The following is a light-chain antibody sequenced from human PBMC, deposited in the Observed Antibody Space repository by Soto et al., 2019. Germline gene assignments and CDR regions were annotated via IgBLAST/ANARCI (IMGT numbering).Light chain of an antibody. J-gene: IGKJ1*01. V-gene: IGKV3-15*01. Sequence: EVVRTQSPATLSVSPGERATLSCRASQSVSSNLAWYQQKPGQAPRLLIYGASTRATGIPARFSGSGSGTEFTLTISSLQSEDFAVYSCQQYNNWPRTFGQGTKVEIK. CDR1: QSVSSN. CDR2: GAS. CDR3: QQYNNWPRT.